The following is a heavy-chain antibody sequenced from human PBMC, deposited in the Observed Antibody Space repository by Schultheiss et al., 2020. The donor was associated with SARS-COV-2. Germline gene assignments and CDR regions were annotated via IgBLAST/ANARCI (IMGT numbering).Heavy chain of an antibody. Sequence: GGSLRLSCAASGFTFSSYAMSWVRQAPGKGLEWVSSISSSSSYIYYADSVKGRFTISRDNAKNSLYLQMNSLRDEDTAVYYCAREYSSAVYYYYYGMDVWGQGTTVTVSS. CDR3: AREYSSAVYYYYYGMDV. V-gene: IGHV3-21*01. J-gene: IGHJ6*02. CDR1: GFTFSSYA. D-gene: IGHD6-25*01. CDR2: ISSSSSYI.